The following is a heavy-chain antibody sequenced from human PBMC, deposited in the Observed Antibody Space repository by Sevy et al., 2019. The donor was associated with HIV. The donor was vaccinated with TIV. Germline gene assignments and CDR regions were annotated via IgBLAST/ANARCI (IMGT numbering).Heavy chain of an antibody. V-gene: IGHV3-23*01. J-gene: IGHJ6*02. CDR2: ISANGGAT. D-gene: IGHD3-16*01. CDR1: GSTFSTSA. Sequence: GGSLRLSCAKSGSTFSTSAMSWVRQAPGKGLEWVSTISANGGATYYADFVGGRFAISRDSFKSTVSLQMDGLRVEDTAIYFCVKDSGRARSEPGRASGGYVWGRKLCTGNICQPSTGSRSPPSYSYVMDVWGQGTTVTVSS. CDR3: VKDSGRARSEPGRASGGYVWGRKLCTGNICQPSTGSRSPPSYSYVMDV.